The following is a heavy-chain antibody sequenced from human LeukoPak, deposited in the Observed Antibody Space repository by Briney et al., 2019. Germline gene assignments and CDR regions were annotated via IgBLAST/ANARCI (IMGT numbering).Heavy chain of an antibody. CDR3: AKGAIPFVQWSHYFNY. Sequence: SETLSLTCSVSGDSFDNYFWSWIRQSAGEGLEWIERIYSDGKTDYNPSFGSRVTMSVDTAKKQFSLELRSVTAADTAVYYCAKGAIPFVQWSHYFNYWGQGILVTVSS. D-gene: IGHD3-3*01. V-gene: IGHV4-4*07. CDR2: IYSDGKT. CDR1: GDSFDNYF. J-gene: IGHJ4*02.